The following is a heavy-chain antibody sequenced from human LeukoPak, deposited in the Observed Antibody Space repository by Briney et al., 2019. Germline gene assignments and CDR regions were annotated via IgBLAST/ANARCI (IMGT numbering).Heavy chain of an antibody. V-gene: IGHV3-30-3*02. D-gene: IGHD3-10*01. Sequence: GGSLRLSCAASGFTFSSYAMHWVRQAPGKGLERVAVISYDGSNKYYADSVKGRSTISRDNSKNTLYLQMNSLRAEDTAVYYCAKTPSLLLWFGELFFDYWGQGTLVTVSS. J-gene: IGHJ4*02. CDR1: GFTFSSYA. CDR3: AKTPSLLLWFGELFFDY. CDR2: ISYDGSNK.